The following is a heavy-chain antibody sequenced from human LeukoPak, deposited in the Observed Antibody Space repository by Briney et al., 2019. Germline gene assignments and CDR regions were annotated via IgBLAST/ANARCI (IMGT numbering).Heavy chain of an antibody. CDR3: ARADYGGNSEAAFDI. CDR2: IIPILGIA. CDR1: GGTFSSYT. J-gene: IGHJ3*02. Sequence: SVKVSCKASGGTFSSYTISWVRQAPGQGLEWMGGIIPILGIANYAQKFQGRVTITADKSTSTAYMELSSLRSEDTAVYYCARADYGGNSEAAFDIWGQGTMVTVSS. D-gene: IGHD4-23*01. V-gene: IGHV1-69*10.